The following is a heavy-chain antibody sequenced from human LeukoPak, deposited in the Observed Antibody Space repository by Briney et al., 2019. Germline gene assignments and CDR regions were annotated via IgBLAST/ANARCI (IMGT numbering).Heavy chain of an antibody. CDR3: ARDSYDILTGIDAFDI. Sequence: PSETLSLTCTVSGGSISSYYWSSIRQPPGKGLEWVWRIYTSGSANYNPSLKSRVTMSVDTSKNQFSLKLSSVTAAETAVYYCARDSYDILTGIDAFDIWGQGTMVTVSS. CDR1: GGSISSYY. D-gene: IGHD3-9*01. CDR2: IYTSGSA. V-gene: IGHV4-4*07. J-gene: IGHJ3*02.